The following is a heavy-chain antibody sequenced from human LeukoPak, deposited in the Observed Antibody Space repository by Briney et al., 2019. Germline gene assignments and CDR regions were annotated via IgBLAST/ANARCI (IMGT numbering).Heavy chain of an antibody. CDR2: INWNGGST. J-gene: IGHJ3*02. V-gene: IGHV3-20*04. CDR3: ARDRTAMVKDGAFDI. D-gene: IGHD5-18*01. Sequence: GGSLRLSCAASGFTFDDYGMSWVRQAPGKGLGWVSGINWNGGSTGYADSVKGRFTISRDNAKNSLYLQMNSLRAEDTALYYCARDRTAMVKDGAFDIWGQGTMVTVSS. CDR1: GFTFDDYG.